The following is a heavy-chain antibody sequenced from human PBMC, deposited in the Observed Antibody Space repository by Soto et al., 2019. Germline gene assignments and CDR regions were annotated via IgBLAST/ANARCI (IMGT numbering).Heavy chain of an antibody. CDR2: ISSSSSTI. D-gene: IGHD1-26*01. J-gene: IGHJ4*02. CDR3: ARYDSGIYPRPDY. CDR1: GFTFSSYS. Sequence: EVQLVESGGGLVQPGGSLRLSCAASGFTFSSYSMNWVRKAPGKGLEWVSYISSSSSTIYYADSVKGRFTISRDNAKNSLDLQMNSLRDEDTAVYYCARYDSGIYPRPDYWGQGTLVNVSS. V-gene: IGHV3-48*02.